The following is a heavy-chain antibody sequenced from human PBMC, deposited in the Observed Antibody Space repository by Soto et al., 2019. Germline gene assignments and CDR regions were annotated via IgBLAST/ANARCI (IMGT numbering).Heavy chain of an antibody. CDR1: GFTFSSYA. J-gene: IGHJ5*02. CDR2: ISGSGGST. Sequence: GGSLRLSCAASGFTFSSYAMSWVRQAPGKGLEWVSAISGSGGSTYYADSVKGRFTISRDNPKNTLYLQMSSLRVEDTAIYYCAKARCTSNTCYVPDHWGQGTLVTVSS. D-gene: IGHD2-15*01. CDR3: AKARCTSNTCYVPDH. V-gene: IGHV3-23*01.